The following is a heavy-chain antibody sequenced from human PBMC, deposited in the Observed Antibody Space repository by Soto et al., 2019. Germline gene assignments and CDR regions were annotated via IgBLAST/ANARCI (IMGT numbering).Heavy chain of an antibody. V-gene: IGHV3-21*01. CDR3: ATILTTVTSYALDV. Sequence: GGSLRLSCAASGLTFSSYSMNWVRQAPGKGLEWVSSISSSSSYIYYADSLKGRFTLSRDNAKNSLYLQMNSLRAEDTAVYYCATILTTVTSYALDVWGQGTTVTVSS. CDR1: GLTFSSYS. CDR2: ISSSSSYI. D-gene: IGHD4-17*01. J-gene: IGHJ6*02.